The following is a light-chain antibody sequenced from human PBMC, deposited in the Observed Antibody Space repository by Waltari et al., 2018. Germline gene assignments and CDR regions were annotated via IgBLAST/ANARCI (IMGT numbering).Light chain of an antibody. J-gene: IGKJ2*01. Sequence: DIQMTQSPPTLSASVGDRVTFTCQASQDIGHYLNWYQQKPGKAPKPLIYDASNLERGAPSRFSGSGSGTDVTVTISRLETEDIATYYGQQYDGLPYTFGQGTKLEIK. CDR3: QQYDGLPYT. CDR2: DAS. CDR1: QDIGHY. V-gene: IGKV1-33*01.